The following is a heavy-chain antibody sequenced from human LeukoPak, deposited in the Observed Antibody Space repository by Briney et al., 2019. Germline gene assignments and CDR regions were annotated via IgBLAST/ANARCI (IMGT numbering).Heavy chain of an antibody. Sequence: GGSLRLSCAASGFTVSSDYMSWVRQAPGKGLEWVSVIYSGGTTYYADSVKGRFTISRDNSKNTLYLQMNSLRADDTAVYYCARVGGASGGYLEYFDYWGQGTLVTVSS. CDR2: IYSGGTT. D-gene: IGHD1-26*01. CDR1: GFTVSSDY. J-gene: IGHJ4*02. V-gene: IGHV3-53*01. CDR3: ARVGGASGGYLEYFDY.